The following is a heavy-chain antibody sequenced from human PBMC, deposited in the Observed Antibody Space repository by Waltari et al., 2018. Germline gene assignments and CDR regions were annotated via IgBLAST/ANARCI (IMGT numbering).Heavy chain of an antibody. CDR1: GYSIRSGYS. V-gene: IGHV4-38-2*02. J-gene: IGHJ3*02. Sequence: QVQLQESGPGLVKPSEPLSLTCTVSGYSIRSGYSWGWIRQPPGKGREWIGRIYLSGSTYYNPSLKSRFTISVDTSKNQFSLKLSSVTAADTAVYYCARVIGYYDILTGYYPGAVDAFDIWGQGTMVTVSS. D-gene: IGHD3-9*01. CDR3: ARVIGYYDILTGYYPGAVDAFDI. CDR2: IYLSGST.